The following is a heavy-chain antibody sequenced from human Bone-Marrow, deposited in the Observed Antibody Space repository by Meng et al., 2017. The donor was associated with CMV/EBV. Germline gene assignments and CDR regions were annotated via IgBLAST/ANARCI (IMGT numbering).Heavy chain of an antibody. V-gene: IGHV4-38-2*02. J-gene: IGHJ3*02. D-gene: IGHD6-25*01. CDR2: IYYSGST. CDR1: GYSISSGYY. CDR3: ARCGDAFDI. Sequence: SETLSLTCTVSGYSISSGYYWGWIRQPPGKGLEWIGYIYYSGSTYYNPSLKSRVTISVDTSKNQFSLKLSSVTAADTAVYYCARCGDAFDIWGQGTMVTVSS.